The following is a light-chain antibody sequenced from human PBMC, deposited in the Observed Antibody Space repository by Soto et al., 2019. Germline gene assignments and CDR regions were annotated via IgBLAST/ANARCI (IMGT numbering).Light chain of an antibody. J-gene: IGLJ1*01. CDR2: EVS. CDR3: SSYAGSNNFV. V-gene: IGLV2-8*01. CDR1: SSDVGGYNY. Sequence: QSVLTQPPSASGSPGQSVTISCTGTSSDVGGYNYVSWYQHHPGKAPKLMNYEVSKRPSGVPDRFCGSKSGNTASLTVSGLQAEDEADYYCSSYAGSNNFVFGTGTEVTVL.